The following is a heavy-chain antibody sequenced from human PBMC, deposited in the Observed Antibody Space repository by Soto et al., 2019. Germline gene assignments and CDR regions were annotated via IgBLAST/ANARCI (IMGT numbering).Heavy chain of an antibody. CDR1: GFTFSSYS. Sequence: GGSLRLSCAASGFTFSSYSMNWVRQAPGKGLEWVSYISSSSSTLYYADSVKGRFTISRDNAKNSLYLQMNSLRDEGTAVYYCARTRDILTGPLDYWGQGTLVTVSS. CDR3: ARTRDILTGPLDY. V-gene: IGHV3-48*02. D-gene: IGHD3-9*01. CDR2: ISSSSSTL. J-gene: IGHJ4*02.